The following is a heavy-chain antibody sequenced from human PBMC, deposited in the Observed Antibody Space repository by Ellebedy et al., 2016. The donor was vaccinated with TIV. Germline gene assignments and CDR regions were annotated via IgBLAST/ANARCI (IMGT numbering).Heavy chain of an antibody. V-gene: IGHV1-3*04. CDR3: ARDNGPSAGIPPYYYFDY. D-gene: IGHD6-19*01. J-gene: IGHJ4*02. CDR2: INTGNGNT. CDR1: GYTFTTYA. Sequence: ASVKVSCKASGYTFTTYAMHWARQAPGQGLEWMGWINTGNGNTKYSQKFQGRVTFTRDTSASTAYMELSSLRSEDTSVFYCARDNGPSAGIPPYYYFDYWGQGTLVTVSS.